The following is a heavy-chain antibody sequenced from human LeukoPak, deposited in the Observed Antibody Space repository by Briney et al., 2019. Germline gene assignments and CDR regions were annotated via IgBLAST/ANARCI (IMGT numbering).Heavy chain of an antibody. J-gene: IGHJ6*03. CDR3: ARSSVPAAFYYYYYMDV. D-gene: IGHD2-2*01. V-gene: IGHV1-8*03. CDR1: GYTFTSHD. Sequence: GASVKASCKASGYTFTSHDINWVRQATGQGLEWMGWMNPNSGNTGYAQKFQGRVTITRNTSISTAYMELSSLRSEDTAVYYCARSSVPAAFYYYYYMDVWGKGTTVTVSS. CDR2: MNPNSGNT.